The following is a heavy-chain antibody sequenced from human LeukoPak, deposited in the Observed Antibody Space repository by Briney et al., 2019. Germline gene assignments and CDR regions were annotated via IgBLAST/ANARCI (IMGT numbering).Heavy chain of an antibody. CDR2: IYYSGST. Sequence: PSETLSLTCTVSGGSISNYYWSWIRQPPGKGLEWIGYIYYSGSTNYNSSLKSRVTISVDTSKNQFSLKLTSETAADTAVYYCARHEKSSGWYYDYWGQGTLVTVSS. CDR3: ARHEKSSGWYYDY. V-gene: IGHV4-59*08. D-gene: IGHD6-19*01. J-gene: IGHJ4*02. CDR1: GGSISNYY.